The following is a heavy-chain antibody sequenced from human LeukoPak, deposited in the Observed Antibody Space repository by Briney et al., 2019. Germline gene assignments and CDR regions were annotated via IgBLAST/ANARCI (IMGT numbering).Heavy chain of an antibody. CDR2: ISGSGGST. Sequence: PGGSLSLSCAASGFTFSSYAMSWVRQAPGKGLEWVSAISGSGGSTYYADSVKGRFTISRDNSKNTLYLQMNSLRAEDTAVYYCAKENVLRYFDWVTIPGYFDLWGRGTLVTVSS. V-gene: IGHV3-23*01. CDR1: GFTFSSYA. J-gene: IGHJ2*01. CDR3: AKENVLRYFDWVTIPGYFDL. D-gene: IGHD3-9*01.